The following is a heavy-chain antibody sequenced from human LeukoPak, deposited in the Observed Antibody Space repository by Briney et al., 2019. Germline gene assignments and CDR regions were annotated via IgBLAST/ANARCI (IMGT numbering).Heavy chain of an antibody. CDR3: ARERYGDRYYYGMDV. CDR2: INPNSGGT. Sequence: ASVKVSCKASGYTFTGYYMHWARQAPGQGLEWMGWINPNSGGTNYAQKFQGWVTMTRDTSISTAYMELSRLRSDDTAVYYCARERYGDRYYYGMDVWGRGTTVTVSS. J-gene: IGHJ6*04. V-gene: IGHV1-2*04. D-gene: IGHD4-17*01. CDR1: GYTFTGYY.